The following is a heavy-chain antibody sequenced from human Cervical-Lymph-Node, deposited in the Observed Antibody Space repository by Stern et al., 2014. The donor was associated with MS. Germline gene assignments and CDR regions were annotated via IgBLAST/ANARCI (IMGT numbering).Heavy chain of an antibody. CDR2: IYPGDSDT. CDR1: GYSFSNFW. D-gene: IGHD3-16*01. Sequence: EVQLVESGAEVKKPGESLKISCKGSGYSFSNFWIGWVRQMPGQGLAWMGIIYPGDSDTKYSPSFQGPVTISADKSISTAYLPWRSLKASDTAIYYCAKTLSGGSRYFDLWGRGTLVTVSS. V-gene: IGHV5-51*03. CDR3: AKTLSGGSRYFDL. J-gene: IGHJ2*01.